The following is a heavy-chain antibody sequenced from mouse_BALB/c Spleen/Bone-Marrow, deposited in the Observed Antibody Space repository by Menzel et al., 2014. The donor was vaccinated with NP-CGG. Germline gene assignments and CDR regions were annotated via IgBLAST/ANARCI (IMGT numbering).Heavy chain of an antibody. V-gene: IGHV4-1*02. CDR1: GFDFRRYW. CDR3: ARLGYYGYFDY. J-gene: IGHJ2*01. D-gene: IGHD2-3*01. CDR2: INPDSSTI. Sequence: EVKLVESGGGLVQPGGSLKLSCAASGFDFRRYWMSWVRQAPGKGLEWIGEINPDSSTINYAPSLKDKFIISRDNAKNTLYLQMSKVRSEDTALYYCARLGYYGYFDYWGRGTTLTVSS.